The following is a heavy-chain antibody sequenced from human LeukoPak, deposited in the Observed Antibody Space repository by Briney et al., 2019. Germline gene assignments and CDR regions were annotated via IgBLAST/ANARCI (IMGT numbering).Heavy chain of an antibody. J-gene: IGHJ5*02. CDR2: IYHSGST. D-gene: IGHD2-15*01. CDR1: GGSISSSNW. V-gene: IGHV4-4*03. Sequence: PGTLSLTCDVSGGSISSSNWWSWVRQPPGKGLEWSGEIYHSGSTNYNPSLKSRVTISVDKSKNQFCLKLSSVTTADTAVYYCARRGYCSGGSCYDPGNWFDPWGQGTLVTVSS. CDR3: ARRGYCSGGSCYDPGNWFDP.